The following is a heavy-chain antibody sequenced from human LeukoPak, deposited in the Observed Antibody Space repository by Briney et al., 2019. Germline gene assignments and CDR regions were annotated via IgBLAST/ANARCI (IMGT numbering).Heavy chain of an antibody. D-gene: IGHD6-19*01. J-gene: IGHJ4*02. V-gene: IGHV3-23*01. Sequence: PGGSLRLSCAASGFSFSTYTMNWVRQAPGKGLEWVSAISGSGGSTYYADSVKGRFTISRDNSKNTLYLQMNSLRAEDTAVYYCAKVGWQWNFDYWGQGTLVTVSS. CDR2: ISGSGGST. CDR3: AKVGWQWNFDY. CDR1: GFSFSTYT.